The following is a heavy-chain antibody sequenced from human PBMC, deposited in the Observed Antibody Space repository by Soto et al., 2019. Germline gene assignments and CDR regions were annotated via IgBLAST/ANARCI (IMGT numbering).Heavy chain of an antibody. D-gene: IGHD6-6*01. V-gene: IGHV3-15*07. CDR3: TRLEYSSSSPRDYYYGMDV. CDR1: GFTFTTAW. J-gene: IGHJ6*02. Sequence: GGSLRLSCAASGFTFTTAWINWVRQAPGKGLEWFGRIKSKIDGGTAYAASVKGRFTISRDDSKNTAYLQMDSLKTEDTAVYYCTRLEYSSSSPRDYYYGMDVWGQGTTVTVSS. CDR2: IKSKIDGGTA.